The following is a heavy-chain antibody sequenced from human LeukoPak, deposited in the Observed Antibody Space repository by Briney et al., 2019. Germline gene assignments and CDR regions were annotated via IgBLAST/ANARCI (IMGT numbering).Heavy chain of an antibody. V-gene: IGHV4-30-2*01. D-gene: IGHD6-6*01. CDR3: ARGGEDGYSSSFDAFDI. CDR1: GGSISSGGYF. CDR2: IYQSGST. J-gene: IGHJ3*02. Sequence: SQTLSLTCTVSGGSISSGGYFWSWIRQPPGKGLEWIGYIYQSGSTYYNPSLKSRVTMPVDRSKNQFSLKLSSVTAADTAVYYCARGGEDGYSSSFDAFDIWGQGTMVTVSS.